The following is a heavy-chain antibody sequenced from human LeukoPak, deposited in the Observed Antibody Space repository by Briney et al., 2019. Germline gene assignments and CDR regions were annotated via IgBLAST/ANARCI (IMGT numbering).Heavy chain of an antibody. CDR2: IYPGDSDT. V-gene: IGHV5-51*01. J-gene: IGHJ4*02. Sequence: GESLKISCKGSGYSFTNYWIGWVRQLPGKGLEWMGIIYPGDSDTRYSPSFRGQVTISVDKSISTAYLQWSSLKASDSAVYYCGRIDSGTYSGWGQGTLVTVSS. D-gene: IGHD1-26*01. CDR3: GRIDSGTYSG. CDR1: GYSFTNYW.